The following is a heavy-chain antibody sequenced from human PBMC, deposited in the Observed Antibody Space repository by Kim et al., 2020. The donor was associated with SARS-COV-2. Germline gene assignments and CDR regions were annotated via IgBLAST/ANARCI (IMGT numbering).Heavy chain of an antibody. CDR3: ARRREGIAVFPSLYGMDV. CDR2: IYYSGST. J-gene: IGHJ6*02. D-gene: IGHD6-19*01. V-gene: IGHV4-59*08. Sequence: SETLSLTCTVSGGSISSYYWSWIRQPPGKGLEWIGYIYYSGSTNYNPSLKSRVTISVDTSKNQFSLKLSSVTAADTAVYYCARRREGIAVFPSLYGMDVWGQGTTVTVSS. CDR1: GGSISSYY.